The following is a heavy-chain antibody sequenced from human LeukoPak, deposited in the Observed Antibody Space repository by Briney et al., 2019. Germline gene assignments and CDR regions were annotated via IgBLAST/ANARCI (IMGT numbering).Heavy chain of an antibody. D-gene: IGHD3-16*02. J-gene: IGHJ3*02. CDR2: IYWDDDK. CDR3: AHKNALGRLGELSLYSYAFDI. CDR1: GFSLSTSGVG. Sequence: SGPTLVNPTQTLTLTCTFSGFSLSTSGVGVGWIRQPPYNGQDGLALIYWDDDKRYSPSLKSRLTITNDTSKNQVVLTMTNMDPVDTATYYCAHKNALGRLGELSLYSYAFDIWGQGTMVTLSS. V-gene: IGHV2-5*02.